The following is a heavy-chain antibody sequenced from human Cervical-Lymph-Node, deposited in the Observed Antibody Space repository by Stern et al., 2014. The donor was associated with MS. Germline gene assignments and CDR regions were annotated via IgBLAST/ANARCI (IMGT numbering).Heavy chain of an antibody. CDR1: GGTFNVYA. CDR3: ARDGRHTNNFGLDV. Sequence: VQLVQSGAEVKKPGSSVKVSCKASGGTFNVYAINWLRQAPGQGLEWMGGIIPIIGPANYAQNFQGRVTITADESTRTSSMQLSSLRSDDTAVYYCARDGRHTNNFGLDVWGQGTTVTVSS. V-gene: IGHV1-69*01. CDR2: IIPIIGPA. J-gene: IGHJ6*02.